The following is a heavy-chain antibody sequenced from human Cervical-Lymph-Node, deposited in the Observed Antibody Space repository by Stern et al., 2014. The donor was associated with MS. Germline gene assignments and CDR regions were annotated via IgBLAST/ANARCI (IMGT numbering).Heavy chain of an antibody. CDR2: INTNTGNP. CDR3: ATQGASGFGVSPTAY. Sequence: VQLGQSGSELKKPGASVKVSCKASGYSFTTSAMNWVRQAPGQGLEWMGWINTNTGNPLYAQGFTGRFVFSLDTSVNTAYLEIRSLRTDDTAMYYCATQGASGFGVSPTAYWGQGTLVTVSS. V-gene: IGHV7-4-1*02. CDR1: GYSFTTSA. J-gene: IGHJ4*02. D-gene: IGHD5-12*01.